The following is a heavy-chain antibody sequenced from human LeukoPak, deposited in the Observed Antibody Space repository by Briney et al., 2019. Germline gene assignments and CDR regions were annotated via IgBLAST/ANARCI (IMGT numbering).Heavy chain of an antibody. CDR2: IIPIFGTA. CDR1: GGTFSSYA. J-gene: IGHJ4*02. CDR3: ARVGAQWLVLQGYFDY. Sequence: SVKVSCKASGGTFSSYAISWVRQAPGQGLEWMGGIIPIFGTANYAQKFQGRVTITAGESTSTAYMELSSLRSEDTAVYYCARVGAQWLVLQGYFDYWGQGTLVTVSS. V-gene: IGHV1-69*13. D-gene: IGHD6-19*01.